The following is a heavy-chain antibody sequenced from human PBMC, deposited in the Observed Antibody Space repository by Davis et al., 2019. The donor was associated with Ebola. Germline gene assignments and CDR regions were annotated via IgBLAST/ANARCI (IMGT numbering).Heavy chain of an antibody. Sequence: SVKVSCKASGGTFSSYAISWVRQAPRQGLEWMGGIIPIFGTANYAQKFQGRVTITADESTSTAYMELSSLRSEDTAVYYCAGLGDYYYYYGMDVWGQGTTVTVSS. CDR1: GGTFSSYA. CDR2: IIPIFGTA. D-gene: IGHD7-27*01. J-gene: IGHJ6*02. V-gene: IGHV1-69*13. CDR3: AGLGDYYYYYGMDV.